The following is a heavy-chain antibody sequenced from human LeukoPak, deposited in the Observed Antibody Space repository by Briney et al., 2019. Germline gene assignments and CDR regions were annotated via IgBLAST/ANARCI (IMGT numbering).Heavy chain of an antibody. D-gene: IGHD3-22*01. Sequence: SVKVSCKASGYTFTGYYMHWVRQAPGQGLEWMGGIIPIFGTANYAQKFQGRVTITADESTSTAYMELSSLRSEDTAVYYCARDQDPYYDSSGYYYGDAFDIWGQGTMVTVSS. CDR1: GYTFTGYY. V-gene: IGHV1-69*13. CDR2: IIPIFGTA. J-gene: IGHJ3*02. CDR3: ARDQDPYYDSSGYYYGDAFDI.